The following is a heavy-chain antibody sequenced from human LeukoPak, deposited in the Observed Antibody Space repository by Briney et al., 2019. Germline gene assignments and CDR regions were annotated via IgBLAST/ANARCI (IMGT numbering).Heavy chain of an antibody. CDR2: ISRGGNSK. J-gene: IGHJ4*02. Sequence: GGSLRLSCAASGFRFSDYYMSWIRQAPGKGLEWVSSISRGGNSKYSADSVKGRFTISRDNAKNSLDLQMDSLGPEDTAVYYCARDQFLDSWGQGTLVTVSS. CDR3: ARDQFLDS. CDR1: GFRFSDYY. V-gene: IGHV3-11*01.